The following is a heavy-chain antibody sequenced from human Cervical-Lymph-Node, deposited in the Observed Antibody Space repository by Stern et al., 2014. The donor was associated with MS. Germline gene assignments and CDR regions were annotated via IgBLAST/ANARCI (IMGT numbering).Heavy chain of an antibody. V-gene: IGHV1-69*12. CDR2: IIPIFNTA. CDR1: GGTFSSHS. D-gene: IGHD6-19*01. CDR3: AREGTETAVAAFDL. J-gene: IGHJ4*02. Sequence: QVQLVQSGAEVRKPGSSVKASCKASGGTFSSHSFSWVRQAPGPGLEWMGQIIPIFNTANYAQKFQGRVTMTADGSTSTVYMELSSLRSEDTAVYYCAREGTETAVAAFDLWGQGTLVTVSS.